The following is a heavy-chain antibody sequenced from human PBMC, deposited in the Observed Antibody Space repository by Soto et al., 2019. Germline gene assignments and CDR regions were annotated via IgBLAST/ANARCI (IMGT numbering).Heavy chain of an antibody. CDR2: INHSGRT. CDR3: ARGSYYYDNSGYFH. CDR1: GGSFSGFF. J-gene: IGHJ4*02. D-gene: IGHD3-22*01. Sequence: LSETLSLTCAVQGGSFSGFFWTWSRQSPGKGLEWIGEINHSGRTNHNPSLKNRVTISVDTSKKQFSLKLSSVTAADTAVYYCARGSYYYDNSGYFHWGQGTPVTVSS. V-gene: IGHV4-34*01.